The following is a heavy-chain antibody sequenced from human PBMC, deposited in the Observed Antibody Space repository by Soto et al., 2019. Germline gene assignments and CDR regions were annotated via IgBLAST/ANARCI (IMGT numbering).Heavy chain of an antibody. CDR3: ARDRSHYDSSGYYFGY. CDR2: INAGNGNT. D-gene: IGHD3-22*01. Sequence: QVRLVQAGAEVKKPGTSVKVSCKASGYTFTCYAMHWVRQAPGQRLAWMGWINAGNGNTKYSQKFQGRVTITRDTSASTAYMELSSLRSEDTAVDYCARDRSHYDSSGYYFGYWGQGTLVTVSS. V-gene: IGHV1-3*01. CDR1: GYTFTCYA. J-gene: IGHJ4*02.